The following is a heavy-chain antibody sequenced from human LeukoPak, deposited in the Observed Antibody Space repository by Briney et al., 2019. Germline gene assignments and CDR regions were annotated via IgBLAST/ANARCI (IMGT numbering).Heavy chain of an antibody. CDR1: GGSISSSSFY. Sequence: SETLSLTCTVSGGSISSSSFYWGWIRQPPGKGLEWIGSISYRGSTSYNPSLKSRVTISVDTSKNQFSLKLSSVTAADTAVYYCVRRLFGEPRVDYWGQGTLVTVSA. J-gene: IGHJ4*02. CDR3: VRRLFGEPRVDY. D-gene: IGHD3-10*01. CDR2: ISYRGST. V-gene: IGHV4-39*01.